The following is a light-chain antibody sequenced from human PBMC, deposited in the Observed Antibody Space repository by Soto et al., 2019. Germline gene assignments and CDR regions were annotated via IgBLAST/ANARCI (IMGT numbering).Light chain of an antibody. J-gene: IGLJ2*01. CDR3: LLYYGGAHVV. V-gene: IGLV7-43*01. Sequence: QAVVTQEPSLTVSPGGTVTLTCTSSTGAVTRGNYASWFQQKPGHAPRTLIYTTNSKHSWTPALFSGSLLGDKAALTLSGAQPEDEAEYYCLLYYGGAHVVFGGGTKLTVL. CDR2: TTN. CDR1: TGAVTRGNY.